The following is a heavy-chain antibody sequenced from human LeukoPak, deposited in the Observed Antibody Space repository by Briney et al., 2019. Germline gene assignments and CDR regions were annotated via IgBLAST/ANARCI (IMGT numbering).Heavy chain of an antibody. CDR3: TKAVGGGRDAYDI. V-gene: IGHV3-23*01. CDR2: IFDSGAPS. CDR1: GITFRHHA. Sequence: PGGSLRLSCVASGITFRHHAMNWVRQAPGKGLEWVSSIFDSGAPSYYADSVKGRFTISRDNSGNTFYLQMENLRAEDSATYYCTKAVGGGRDAYDIWGQGTRVIVSS. J-gene: IGHJ3*02. D-gene: IGHD3-16*01.